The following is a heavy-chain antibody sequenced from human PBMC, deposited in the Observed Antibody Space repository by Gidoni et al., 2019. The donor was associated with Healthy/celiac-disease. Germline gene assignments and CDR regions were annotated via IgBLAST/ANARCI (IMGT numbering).Heavy chain of an antibody. Sequence: QVQLVQSGAEVKKPGASVKISCKASGYHFTSYGMHWVRQAPGQRLEGMGWIKAGDGNTKYSEKLQGRVTIPRDTSARTAYMELSSLRSEDTAVYYCAGAIAVVTTILRVWGQGTLVTVSS. V-gene: IGHV1-3*01. CDR1: GYHFTSYG. CDR2: IKAGDGNT. J-gene: IGHJ4*02. D-gene: IGHD2-21*02. CDR3: AGAIAVVTTILRV.